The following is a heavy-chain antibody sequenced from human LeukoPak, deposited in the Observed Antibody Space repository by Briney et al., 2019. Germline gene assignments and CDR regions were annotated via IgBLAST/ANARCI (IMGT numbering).Heavy chain of an antibody. J-gene: IGHJ6*03. CDR2: IYFSGKM. V-gene: IGHV4-39*07. D-gene: IGHD1-26*01. Sequence: SETLSLTCIVSGGSINSSSYYWGWIRQPPGKGLEWIGSIYFSGKMYYNPSLKSRVTISSDTSKNQFSLRLSSVTAEDTAVYYCARVKWNYYMDVWGKGTTVTVSS. CDR1: GGSINSSSYY. CDR3: ARVKWNYYMDV.